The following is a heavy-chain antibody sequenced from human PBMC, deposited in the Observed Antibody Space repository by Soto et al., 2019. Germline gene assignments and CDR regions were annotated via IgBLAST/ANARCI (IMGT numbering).Heavy chain of an antibody. V-gene: IGHV4-59*01. Sequence: PSGTLSLTFTVSGGSISSYYWSWIRQPPGKGLEWIGYIYYSGSTNYNPSLKSRVTISVDTSKNQFSLKLSSVTAADTAVYYCARGRDWFDPWGQGTLVTVSS. CDR1: GGSISSYY. J-gene: IGHJ5*02. CDR3: ARGRDWFDP. CDR2: IYYSGST.